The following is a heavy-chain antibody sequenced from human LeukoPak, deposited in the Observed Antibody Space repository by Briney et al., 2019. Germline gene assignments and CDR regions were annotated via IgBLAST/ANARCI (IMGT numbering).Heavy chain of an antibody. CDR1: GGSISSYY. Sequence: SETLSLTCTVSGGSISSYYWSWIRQPPGKGLEWIGYIYYSGSTNYNPSLKSRVTISVDTSKNQFSLKLSSVTAADTAVYYCARVPYYYGSGSYHYYFDYWGQGTLVTVSS. V-gene: IGHV4-59*01. D-gene: IGHD3-10*01. CDR3: ARVPYYYGSGSYHYYFDY. CDR2: IYYSGST. J-gene: IGHJ4*02.